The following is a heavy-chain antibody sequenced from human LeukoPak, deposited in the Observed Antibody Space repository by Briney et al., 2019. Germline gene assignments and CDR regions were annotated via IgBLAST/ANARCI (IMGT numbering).Heavy chain of an antibody. CDR2: IKQDGSEK. CDR1: EFTFSSYW. V-gene: IGHV3-7*03. CDR3: AKGKWYYDFWSGYSGRRDAFDI. D-gene: IGHD3-3*01. Sequence: GSLRLSCAASEFTFSSYWMSWVRQAPGKGLEWVANIKQDGSEKYYVDSVKGRFTISRDNAKNSLYLQMNSLRAEDMALYYCAKGKWYYDFWSGYSGRRDAFDIWGLGTMVTVSS. J-gene: IGHJ3*02.